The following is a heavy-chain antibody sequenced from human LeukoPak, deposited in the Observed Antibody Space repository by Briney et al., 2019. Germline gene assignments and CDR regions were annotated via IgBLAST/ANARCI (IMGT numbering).Heavy chain of an antibody. Sequence: SVKVSCKASGGTFSSYAISWVRQAPGQGLEWMGGIIPIFGTANYAQKFQGRVTMTRNTSISTAYMELSSLRSEDTAVYYCARGRGIAARPRKGWFDPWGQGTLVTVSS. CDR1: GGTFSSYA. D-gene: IGHD6-6*01. CDR3: ARGRGIAARPRKGWFDP. J-gene: IGHJ5*02. V-gene: IGHV1-69*05. CDR2: IIPIFGTA.